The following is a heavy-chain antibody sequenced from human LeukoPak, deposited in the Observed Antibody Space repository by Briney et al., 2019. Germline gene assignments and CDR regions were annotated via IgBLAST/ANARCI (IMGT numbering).Heavy chain of an antibody. V-gene: IGHV4-4*02. J-gene: IGHJ6*02. CDR3: ARGGEQLFYYYYGMDV. CDR1: GGSISSSNW. Sequence: SETLSLTCAVSGGSISSSNWWSWVRQPPGKGLEWIGEIYHSGSTNYNPSLKSRVTISVDKSKNQFSLKLSSVTAADTAVYYCARGGEQLFYYYYGMDVWGQGTTVTVFS. D-gene: IGHD6-13*01. CDR2: IYHSGST.